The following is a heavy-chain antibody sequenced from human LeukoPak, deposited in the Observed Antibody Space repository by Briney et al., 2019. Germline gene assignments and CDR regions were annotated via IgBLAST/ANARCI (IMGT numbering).Heavy chain of an antibody. V-gene: IGHV3-30*18. CDR1: GFTFSSYG. CDR3: AKEGPRYCSGGSCHYLDY. D-gene: IGHD2-15*01. Sequence: GGSLRLSCAASGFTFSSYGMHWVRQAPGKGLEWVAVISYDGSNKYYADSVKGRFTISRDNSKNTLYLQMNSLRAEDTAVYYCAKEGPRYCSGGSCHYLDYWGQGTLVTVSS. CDR2: ISYDGSNK. J-gene: IGHJ4*02.